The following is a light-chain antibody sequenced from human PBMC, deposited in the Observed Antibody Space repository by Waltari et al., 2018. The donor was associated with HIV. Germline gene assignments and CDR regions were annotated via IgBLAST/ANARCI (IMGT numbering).Light chain of an antibody. Sequence: QSVLTQPPSASGTPGQRVTISCSGSSSNIGSNYVYWYQQLPGTAPKLLFYRNNQRPSGVPDRFSGSKSGTSASLTISGLRSEDEADYYCATWDGSLSVVFGGGTKLTV. CDR1: SSNIGSNY. CDR2: RNN. V-gene: IGLV1-47*01. J-gene: IGLJ2*01. CDR3: ATWDGSLSVV.